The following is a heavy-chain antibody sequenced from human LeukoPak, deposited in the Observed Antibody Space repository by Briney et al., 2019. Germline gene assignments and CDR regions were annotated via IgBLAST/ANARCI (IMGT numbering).Heavy chain of an antibody. J-gene: IGHJ3*02. V-gene: IGHV4-34*01. CDR2: INHSGST. D-gene: IGHD2-15*01. CDR1: GGSFSGYY. CDR3: ARVGPGRYCSGGSCRGAFDI. Sequence: TSETLSLTCAVYGGSFSGYYWSWIRQPLGKGLEWIGEINHSGSTNYNPSLKSRVTISVDTSKNQFSLKLSSVTAADTAVYYCARVGPGRYCSGGSCRGAFDIWGQGTMVTVSS.